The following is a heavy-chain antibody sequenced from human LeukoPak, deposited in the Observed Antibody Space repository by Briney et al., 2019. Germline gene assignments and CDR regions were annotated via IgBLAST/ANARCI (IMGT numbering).Heavy chain of an antibody. Sequence: KPGGSLRLSCAASGFTFSSYRMTWVRQAPGKGLEWVSSISSSSSYIYYADSVKGRFTISRDNAKNSLYLQMNSLRAEDTAVYYCARDTYGDDAFDIWGQGTMVTVPS. V-gene: IGHV3-21*01. CDR2: ISSSSSYI. D-gene: IGHD4-17*01. CDR1: GFTFSSYR. CDR3: ARDTYGDDAFDI. J-gene: IGHJ3*02.